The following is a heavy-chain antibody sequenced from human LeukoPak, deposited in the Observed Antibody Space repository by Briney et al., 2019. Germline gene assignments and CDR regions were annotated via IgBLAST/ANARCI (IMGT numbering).Heavy chain of an antibody. D-gene: IGHD6-19*01. CDR2: IKSKTDGGTT. CDR1: GFTFSNAW. CDR3: TTEGSSGWIYYYGMDV. Sequence: RPGGSLRLSCAASGFTFSNAWMSWVRQAPGKGLEWVGRIKSKTDGGTTDYAAPVKGRFTISRDGSKNTLYLQMNSLKTEDTAVYYCTTEGSSGWIYYYGMDVWGQGTTVTVSS. V-gene: IGHV3-15*01. J-gene: IGHJ6*02.